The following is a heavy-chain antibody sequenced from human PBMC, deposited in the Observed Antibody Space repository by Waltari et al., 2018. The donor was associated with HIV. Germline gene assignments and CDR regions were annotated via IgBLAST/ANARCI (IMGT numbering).Heavy chain of an antibody. CDR1: GFTFSSYS. V-gene: IGHV3-21*01. CDR3: ARDTSFWSSPDLDAFDI. J-gene: IGHJ3*02. Sequence: EVQLVESGGGLVKPGGSLRLSCAASGFTFSSYSMNWVRQAPGKGLEGVSSISSSSSYIYYADSVKGRFTISRDNAKNSLYLQMNSLRAEDTAVYYCARDTSFWSSPDLDAFDIWGQGTMVTVSS. CDR2: ISSSSSYI. D-gene: IGHD3-3*01.